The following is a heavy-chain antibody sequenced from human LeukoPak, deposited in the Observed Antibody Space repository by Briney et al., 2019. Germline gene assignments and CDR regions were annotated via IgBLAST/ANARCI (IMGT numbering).Heavy chain of an antibody. CDR3: AKGTYSSSPRDY. D-gene: IGHD6-6*01. CDR2: ISGNGGRT. Sequence: GGSLRLSCAASGFTFNNYAMSWVRQAPGKGLEWVAAISGNGGRTYYRDSVKGRFTISRDNPKNTLYLQMNSLRAEDTAVYYCAKGTYSSSPRDYWGQGTLVTVSS. CDR1: GFTFNNYA. V-gene: IGHV3-23*01. J-gene: IGHJ4*02.